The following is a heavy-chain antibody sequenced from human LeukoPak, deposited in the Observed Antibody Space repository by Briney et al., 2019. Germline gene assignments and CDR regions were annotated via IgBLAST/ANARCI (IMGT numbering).Heavy chain of an antibody. CDR1: GYTFTSYY. J-gene: IGHJ6*02. Sequence: ASVKVSCKASGYTFTSYYMHWVRQAPGQGLEWMGIINPSGGSTSYAQKFQGRVTMTRDTSTSTVYMELSSLRSEDTAVYYCARDTGWLRDYYYGMDVWGQGTTVTVSS. CDR2: INPSGGST. CDR3: ARDTGWLRDYYYGMDV. D-gene: IGHD5-12*01. V-gene: IGHV1-46*01.